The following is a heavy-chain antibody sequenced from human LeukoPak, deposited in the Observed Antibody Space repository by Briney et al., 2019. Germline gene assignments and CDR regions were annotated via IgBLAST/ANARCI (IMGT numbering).Heavy chain of an antibody. Sequence: RASERQSLICAVYGGSFSGYCWSWIRQPPGKGLEWMGEIKHSGSTNYNASPMSRVITTASTSKNQSFQKLSSVTAADTAAYYCARGRRSSSSRSFDPWGQGTLVTVSS. V-gene: IGHV4-34*01. CDR2: IKHSGST. D-gene: IGHD6-13*01. CDR1: GGSFSGYC. CDR3: ARGRRSSSSRSFDP. J-gene: IGHJ5*02.